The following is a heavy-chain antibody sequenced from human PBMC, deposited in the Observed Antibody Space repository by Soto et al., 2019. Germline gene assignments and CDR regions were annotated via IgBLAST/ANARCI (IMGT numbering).Heavy chain of an antibody. Sequence: SGPTLVNPTQTLTLTCTFSGFSLSTSGVGVGWIRQPPGKALEWLALIYWNDDKRYSPSLKSRLTITKDTSKNQVVLTMTNMDPVDTATYYCAHTLRYFDSPNWFDPWGQGNLVTVSS. J-gene: IGHJ5*02. CDR2: IYWNDDK. V-gene: IGHV2-5*01. D-gene: IGHD3-9*01. CDR1: GFSLSTSGVG. CDR3: AHTLRYFDSPNWFDP.